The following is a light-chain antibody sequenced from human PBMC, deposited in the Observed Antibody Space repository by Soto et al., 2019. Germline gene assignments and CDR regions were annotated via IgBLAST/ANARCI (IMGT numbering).Light chain of an antibody. J-gene: IGLJ1*01. CDR3: CSYAGSYTFV. V-gene: IGLV2-11*01. CDR2: DVD. Sequence: QSALTQPRSVSGSPGQSVTISCTGTSSDVGGYNYVSWYQHHPGKAPKLMIYDVDKRPSGVPDRFSGSKSGNTASLTISGLQAEDEAEYYCCSYAGSYTFVFGTGTKVTVL. CDR1: SSDVGGYNY.